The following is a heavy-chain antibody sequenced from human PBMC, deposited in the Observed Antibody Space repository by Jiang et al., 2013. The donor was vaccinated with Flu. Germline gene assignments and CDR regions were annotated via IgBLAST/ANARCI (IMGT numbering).Heavy chain of an antibody. D-gene: IGHD4-17*01. Sequence: LLKPSETLSLTCSVYDGSLSGYYWSWVRQASGKGLEWFGEISHRGGTNYNPSLKSRVTISVDTSKNQFSLKLNSVTAADTAVYYCARESDYGDYYFDYWGQGTLVTVSS. CDR3: ARESDYGDYYFDY. J-gene: IGHJ4*02. CDR2: ISHRGGT. CDR1: DGSLSGYY. V-gene: IGHV4-34*01.